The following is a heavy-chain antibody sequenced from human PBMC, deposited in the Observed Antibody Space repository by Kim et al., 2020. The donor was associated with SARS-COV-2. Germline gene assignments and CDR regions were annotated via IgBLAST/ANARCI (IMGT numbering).Heavy chain of an antibody. D-gene: IGHD3-22*01. J-gene: IGHJ4*02. CDR2: INPDGRST. V-gene: IGHV3-74*01. CDR3: TKDRGYGARALDY. CDR1: GFTFSNYW. Sequence: GGSLRLSCAASGFTFSNYWMHWVRQAPGKGLVWVSRINPDGRSTDYADSVKGRITISRDNAKNTLYLQMNSLRAEDTAVYYCTKDRGYGARALDYWGQGILVTVSS.